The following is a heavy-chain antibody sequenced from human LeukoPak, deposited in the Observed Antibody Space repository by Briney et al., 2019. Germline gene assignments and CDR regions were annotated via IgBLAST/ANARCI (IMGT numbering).Heavy chain of an antibody. D-gene: IGHD5-18*01. J-gene: IGHJ4*02. CDR2: ISGRGGST. Sequence: GGALRLSCAASGFTFSSYAMSWVRQAPGKGLEGVSAISGRGGSTYYADSVKGRFTISRDNSNKTLYLPMNSLRAEATAVYYCAKDIESSYGTPDYWGQGTLVTVSS. V-gene: IGHV3-23*01. CDR1: GFTFSSYA. CDR3: AKDIESSYGTPDY.